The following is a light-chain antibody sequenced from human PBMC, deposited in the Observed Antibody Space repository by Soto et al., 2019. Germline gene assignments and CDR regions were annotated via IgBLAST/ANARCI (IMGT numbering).Light chain of an antibody. Sequence: QPVLTQPPSASGTPGQRVTISCSGSSSNIGSNSVNWYQQLPGTAPKLLMYSSNQRPSGVPDRFSGSKSGTSASLAISGLQSEDEADYYCAAWDDSLNGVVVGGGTKVTVL. J-gene: IGLJ2*01. CDR2: SSN. CDR1: SSNIGSNS. V-gene: IGLV1-44*01. CDR3: AAWDDSLNGVV.